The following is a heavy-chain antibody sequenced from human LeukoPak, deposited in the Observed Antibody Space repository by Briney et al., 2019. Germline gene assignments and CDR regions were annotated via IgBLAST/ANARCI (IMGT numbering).Heavy chain of an antibody. CDR2: ISGDGGST. D-gene: IGHD3-10*01. J-gene: IGHJ4*02. CDR1: GFTFDVYA. V-gene: IGHV3-43*02. CDR3: AKDIAGFGELLDY. Sequence: GGSLRLSWAAPGFTFDVYAMPWVRQAQGKGLGWVSLISGDGGSTYYADSVKGRFTISRDNSKNSLYLQMNSLRTEDTALYYCAKDIAGFGELLDYWGQGTLVTVSS.